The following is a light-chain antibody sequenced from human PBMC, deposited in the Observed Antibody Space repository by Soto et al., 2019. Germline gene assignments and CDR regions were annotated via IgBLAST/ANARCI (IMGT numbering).Light chain of an antibody. CDR2: EVT. J-gene: IGLJ3*02. CDR1: SSDVGGYNF. CDR3: SSYAGGIKWV. V-gene: IGLV2-8*01. Sequence: QSALTQPPSASGSPGQSVTISCTGTSSDVGGYNFVSWYQQHPGKAPKFMIYEVTKRPSGVPDRFSGSKSGNTASLTVSGLQAEDEADYYCSSYAGGIKWVFGVWTKLTVL.